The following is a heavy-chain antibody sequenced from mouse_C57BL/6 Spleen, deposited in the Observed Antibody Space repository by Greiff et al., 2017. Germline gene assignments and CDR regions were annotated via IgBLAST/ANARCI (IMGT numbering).Heavy chain of an antibody. D-gene: IGHD2-4*01. CDR2: IWSDGST. CDR1: GFSLTSYG. J-gene: IGHJ3*01. V-gene: IGHV2-6-1*01. Sequence: QVQLKESGPGLVAPSQSLSITCTVSGFSLTSYGVHWVRQPPGKGLEWLVVIWSDGSTTYNSALKSRLCISKDNSKSNGFLNMNSLQTDDTAMYYCGRQGDYDGAWFAYWGQGTLVTVSA. CDR3: GRQGDYDGAWFAY.